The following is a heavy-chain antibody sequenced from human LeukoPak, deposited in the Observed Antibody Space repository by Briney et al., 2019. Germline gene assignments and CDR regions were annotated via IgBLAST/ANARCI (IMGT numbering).Heavy chain of an antibody. CDR3: ARDYCSSTSCYDGYYYYGMDV. CDR2: INSSSSYI. Sequence: AGGFLRHSRAAPGFTLSSYSMNWVRQAPGKGLGWGSSINSSSSYIYYADSVKGRFTISRDNAKNSLYLQMNSLRAEDTAVYYCARDYCSSTSCYDGYYYYGMDVWGQGTTVTVSS. V-gene: IGHV3-21*01. CDR1: GFTLSSYS. J-gene: IGHJ6*02. D-gene: IGHD2-2*01.